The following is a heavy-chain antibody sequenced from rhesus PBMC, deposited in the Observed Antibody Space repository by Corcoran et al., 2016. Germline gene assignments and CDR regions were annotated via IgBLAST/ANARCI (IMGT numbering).Heavy chain of an antibody. D-gene: IGHD2-15*01. CDR1: GFTFSSYG. V-gene: IGHV3S16*01. J-gene: IGHJ5-2*02. CDR2: ISSGSSYI. Sequence: EVWLAESGGGLVQPGGSLRLSCAASGFTFSSYGMSWVRQAPGKGLEWVSFISSGSSYIFYGDSVKGRFTISRDNAKNSLSLQMNSLRAEDTAVYYCTSDLTARGSLDVWGRGVLVTVSS. CDR3: TSDLTARGSLDV.